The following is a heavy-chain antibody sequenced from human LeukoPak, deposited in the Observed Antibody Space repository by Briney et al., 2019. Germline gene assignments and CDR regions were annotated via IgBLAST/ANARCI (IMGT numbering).Heavy chain of an antibody. D-gene: IGHD6-6*01. Sequence: SQTLSLTCTVSGGSISSGDYYWSWIRQHPGKGLEWIGYIYYSGSTYYNPSLKSRVTISVDTSKNQFSLKLSSVTAADTAVYYCARAGGSSNWFDPWGQGTLVTVSS. CDR3: ARAGGSSNWFDP. J-gene: IGHJ5*02. CDR1: GGSISSGDYY. CDR2: IYYSGST. V-gene: IGHV4-31*03.